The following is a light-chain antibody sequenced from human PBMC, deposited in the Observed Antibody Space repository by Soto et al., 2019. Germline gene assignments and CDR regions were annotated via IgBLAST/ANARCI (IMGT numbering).Light chain of an antibody. CDR3: QQYGSSPYT. J-gene: IGKJ5*01. CDR2: GAS. Sequence: IVLTQSPGTLSLSPGERATLSCRASQSVSSSYLAWYQQKPGQAPRLLIYGASSRATGIPDRFSGSGYGTEFTLTISRLEPEDFAVYYCQQYGSSPYTFGQGTRLENK. V-gene: IGKV3-20*01. CDR1: QSVSSSY.